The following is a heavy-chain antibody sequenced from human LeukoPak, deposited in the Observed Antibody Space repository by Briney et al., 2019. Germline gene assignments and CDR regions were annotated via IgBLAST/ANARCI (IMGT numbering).Heavy chain of an antibody. CDR2: INHSGST. D-gene: IGHD2-8*01. Sequence: SETLSLTCAVYGGSFSGYYWSWIRQPPGKGLEWIGEINHSGSTNYNPSLKSRVTISVDTSKNQFSLKLSSVTAADTAVYYCARHNAYDYYMDVWGKGTTVTISS. CDR1: GGSFSGYY. V-gene: IGHV4-34*01. J-gene: IGHJ6*03. CDR3: ARHNAYDYYMDV.